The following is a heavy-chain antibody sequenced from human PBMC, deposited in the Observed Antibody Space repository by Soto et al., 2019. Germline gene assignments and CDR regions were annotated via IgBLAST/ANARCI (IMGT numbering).Heavy chain of an antibody. Sequence: QVQLVQSGAEVKKPGASVKVSCKASGVTFTNYAINWVRQAPGQGLEWMGWISAYNGNTNYAQKLQGRVTMTTDTSTSKAYMELRSLRSDDTAVYYCWGGWFGEFVYYFDYWGQGTLVTVSS. CDR2: ISAYNGNT. J-gene: IGHJ4*02. V-gene: IGHV1-18*01. D-gene: IGHD3-10*01. CDR1: GVTFTNYA. CDR3: WGGWFGEFVYYFDY.